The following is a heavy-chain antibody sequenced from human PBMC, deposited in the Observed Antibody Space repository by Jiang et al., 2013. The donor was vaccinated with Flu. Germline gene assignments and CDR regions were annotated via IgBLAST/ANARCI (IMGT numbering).Heavy chain of an antibody. J-gene: IGHJ6*02. Sequence: SRGLEWLGRTYYRSKWYNDYAVSVKSRITINPDKSKNQFSLKLSSVTATDTAVYYCAGYCSGGSCDSSFYYYGMDVWGQGTTVTVSS. CDR3: AGYCSGGSCDSSFYYYGMDV. CDR2: TYYRSKWYN. D-gene: IGHD2-15*01. V-gene: IGHV6-1*01.